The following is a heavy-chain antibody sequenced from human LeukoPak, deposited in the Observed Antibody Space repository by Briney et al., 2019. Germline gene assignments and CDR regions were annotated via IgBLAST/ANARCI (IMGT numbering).Heavy chain of an antibody. CDR1: GFTFSSYA. V-gene: IGHV3-64D*06. CDR3: VKDYSSSWYYFDY. J-gene: IGHJ4*02. Sequence: PGGSLRLSCAASGFTFSSYAMHWVRQAPGKGLEYVSAISSNGGSTYYADSVKGRFTISRDNSKNTLYLQMSSLRAEDTAVYYCVKDYSSSWYYFDYWGQGTLVTVSS. D-gene: IGHD6-13*01. CDR2: ISSNGGST.